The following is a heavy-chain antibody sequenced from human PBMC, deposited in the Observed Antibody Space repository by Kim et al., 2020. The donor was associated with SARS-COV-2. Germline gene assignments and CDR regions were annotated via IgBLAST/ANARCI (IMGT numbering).Heavy chain of an antibody. D-gene: IGHD6-19*01. Sequence: GGSLRLSCAASGFTFSSYAMSWVRQAPGKGLEWVSAISGSGGSTYSADSVKGRFTISRDNSKNTLYLQMNSLRAEDTAVYYCAKSPRYSSGWLSYYYGMDVWGQGTTVTVSS. V-gene: IGHV3-23*01. CDR3: AKSPRYSSGWLSYYYGMDV. CDR1: GFTFSSYA. CDR2: ISGSGGST. J-gene: IGHJ6*02.